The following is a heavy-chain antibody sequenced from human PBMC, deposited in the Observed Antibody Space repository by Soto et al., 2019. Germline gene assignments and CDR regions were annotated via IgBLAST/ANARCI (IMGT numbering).Heavy chain of an antibody. D-gene: IGHD6-19*01. CDR1: GGSVSSGSYY. CDR3: ARVAVAGTNVVY. J-gene: IGHJ4*02. CDR2: IYYSGST. V-gene: IGHV4-61*01. Sequence: PSETLSLTCTVSGGSVSSGSYYWSWIRQPPGKGLEWIGYIYYSGSTNYNPSLKSRVTISVDTFKNQFSLKLSSVTAADTAVYYCARVAVAGTNVVYWGQGTLVTVSS.